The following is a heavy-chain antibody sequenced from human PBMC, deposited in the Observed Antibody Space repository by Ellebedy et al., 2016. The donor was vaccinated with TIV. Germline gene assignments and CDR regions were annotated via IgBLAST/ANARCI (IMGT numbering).Heavy chain of an antibody. J-gene: IGHJ3*02. CDR2: IYHSGST. CDR1: GGSISSSNW. V-gene: IGHV4-4*02. D-gene: IGHD5-12*01. Sequence: SETLSLTCTVSGGSISSSNWWSWVRQPPGKGLEWIGEIYHSGSTNYNPSLESRVTISVDKSKNQFSLKLSSVTAADTAVYYCAREGPMVATDAFDIWGQGTMVTVSS. CDR3: AREGPMVATDAFDI.